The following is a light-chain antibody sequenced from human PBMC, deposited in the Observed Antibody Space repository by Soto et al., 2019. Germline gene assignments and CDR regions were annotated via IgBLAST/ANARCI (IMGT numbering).Light chain of an antibody. V-gene: IGLV1-44*01. CDR3: AAWDDSLNAWV. J-gene: IGLJ3*02. CDR1: SSNIGSNA. CDR2: SSN. Sequence: QSVLTQPPSASGTPGQRVTISCSGSSSNIGSNAVNWYQQLPGTAPKLLIYSSNQRPSGVPDRFSGSKSGTSASLAISGLQSEDEADYYCAAWDDSLNAWVFGGGTKLTVL.